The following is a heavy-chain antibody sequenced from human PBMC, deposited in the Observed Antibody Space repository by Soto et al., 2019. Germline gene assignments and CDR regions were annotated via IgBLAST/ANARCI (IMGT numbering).Heavy chain of an antibody. CDR3: ALVGYCSGFGCCNWFAP. CDR1: GFSLSTSGVG. D-gene: IGHD2-15*01. J-gene: IGHJ5*02. V-gene: IGHV2-5*02. Sequence: QITLKESGPTLVKPTQTLTLTCTFSGFSLSTSGVGVGWIRQPPGKALEWLALIYWDDDKRYSPSLKSRLTISKDTSDIQVVLTMTNMDPVDTAAYYCALVGYCSGFGCCNWFAPWGQGTLVTVSS. CDR2: IYWDDDK.